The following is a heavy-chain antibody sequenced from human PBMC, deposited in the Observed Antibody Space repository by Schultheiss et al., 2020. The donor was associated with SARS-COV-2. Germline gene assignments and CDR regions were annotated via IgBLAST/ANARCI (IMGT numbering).Heavy chain of an antibody. J-gene: IGHJ4*02. V-gene: IGHV4-59*12. D-gene: IGHD3-22*01. CDR1: GGSISSYY. Sequence: SETLSLTCTVSGGSISSYYWSWIRQPPGKGLEWIGYIYYSGRTNYNPTHKSRVTISIDTSKNQFSLKLSSVTAADTAVYYCARDYYDSSGYLYYFDYWGQGTLVTVSS. CDR3: ARDYYDSSGYLYYFDY. CDR2: IYYSGRT.